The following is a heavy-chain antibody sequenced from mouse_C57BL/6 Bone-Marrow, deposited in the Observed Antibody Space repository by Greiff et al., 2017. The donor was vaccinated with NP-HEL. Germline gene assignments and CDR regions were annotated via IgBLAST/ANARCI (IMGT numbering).Heavy chain of an antibody. D-gene: IGHD1-1*01. Sequence: LVESGPELVKPGDSVKISCKASGYSFTGYFMNWVMQSHGKSLEWIGRINPYNGDTFYNQKFKGKATLTVDKSSSTAHMELRSLTSEDSAVYYCASYYYGSSPYWYFDVWGTGTTVTVSS. CDR2: INPYNGDT. V-gene: IGHV1-20*01. CDR1: GYSFTGYF. CDR3: ASYYYGSSPYWYFDV. J-gene: IGHJ1*03.